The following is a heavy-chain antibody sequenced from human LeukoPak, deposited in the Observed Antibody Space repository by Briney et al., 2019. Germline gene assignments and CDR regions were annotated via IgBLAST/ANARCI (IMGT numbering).Heavy chain of an antibody. Sequence: PGGSLRLSCAASEVTVSRKYINWVRQAPGKGLEWVSVIYSGGSTYYADSVKGRFTISRDNSKNTLYLQMNSLRAEDTAVYYCARGSYDFWSGYYFDYWGQGTLVTVSS. V-gene: IGHV3-53*01. CDR2: IYSGGST. CDR3: ARGSYDFWSGYYFDY. D-gene: IGHD3-3*01. J-gene: IGHJ4*02. CDR1: EVTVSRKY.